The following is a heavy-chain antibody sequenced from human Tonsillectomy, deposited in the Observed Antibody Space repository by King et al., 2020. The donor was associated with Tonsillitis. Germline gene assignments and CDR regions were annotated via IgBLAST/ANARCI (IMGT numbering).Heavy chain of an antibody. Sequence: QLVQSGGGLVQPGGSLRLSCAASGFSFYDYAMHWVRQAPGKGLEWVSGISWNSGSISYADSVKGRFTISRDNAKNSLYLQMNSLRAEDTALYYCVGGYCSGGSFYSHYYYAMDVWGQGTTVTVSS. J-gene: IGHJ6*02. D-gene: IGHD2-15*01. V-gene: IGHV3-9*01. CDR3: VGGYCSGGSFYSHYYYAMDV. CDR2: ISWNSGSI. CDR1: GFSFYDYA.